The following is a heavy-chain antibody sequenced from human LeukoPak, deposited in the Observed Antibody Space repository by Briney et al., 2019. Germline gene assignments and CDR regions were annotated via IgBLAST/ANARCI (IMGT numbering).Heavy chain of an antibody. CDR1: GFTFSNYE. CDR2: IRGSGGST. D-gene: IGHD4-17*01. Sequence: PGGSLRLSCAASGFTFSNYEMNWVRQAPGKGLEWVSVIRGSGGSTYYADSVKGRFTISRDNSKNTLYLQMNSLRAEDTAIYYCAKDLYGDYGGIDYWGQGTLVTVSS. CDR3: AKDLYGDYGGIDY. V-gene: IGHV3-23*01. J-gene: IGHJ4*02.